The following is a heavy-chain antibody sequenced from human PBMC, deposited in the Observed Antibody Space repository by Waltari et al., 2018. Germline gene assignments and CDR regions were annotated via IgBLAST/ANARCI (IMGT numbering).Heavy chain of an antibody. V-gene: IGHV7-4-1*01. D-gene: IGHD2-2*01. CDR2: SNTETGKA. CDR1: GYTFSDFG. J-gene: IGHJ1*01. Sequence: VQLVQSGSELKKPGASVKVSCKTSGYTFSDFGKNWVRQVPGHGLEWLGWSNTETGKATYAQALTGRSAFCVEPAVRTAYLQFDNLDSKDTAVYFCARDQGGASSRWGQGTPVFVSS. CDR3: ARDQGGASSR.